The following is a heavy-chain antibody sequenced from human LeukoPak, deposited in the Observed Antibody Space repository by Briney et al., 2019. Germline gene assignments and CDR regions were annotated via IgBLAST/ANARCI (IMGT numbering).Heavy chain of an antibody. D-gene: IGHD6-13*01. CDR2: INHSGST. Sequence: SETLSLTCAVYGGSFSGYHWSWIRQPPGKGLEWIGEINHSGSTNYNPSLKSRVTISVDTSKNQFSLKLSSVTAADTAVYYCARGRGRIAAAGTGYFQHWGQGTLVTVSS. J-gene: IGHJ1*01. CDR3: ARGRGRIAAAGTGYFQH. CDR1: GGSFSGYH. V-gene: IGHV4-34*01.